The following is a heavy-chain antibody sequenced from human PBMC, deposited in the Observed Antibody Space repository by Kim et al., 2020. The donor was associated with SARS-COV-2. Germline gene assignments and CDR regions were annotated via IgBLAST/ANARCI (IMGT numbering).Heavy chain of an antibody. CDR3: ARGWGV. D-gene: IGHD1-26*01. J-gene: IGHJ6*04. CDR2: SGTDI. V-gene: IGHV3-48*03. Sequence: SGTDIYYAASVKGRYTISRDNAKNSLYLQMNRLRVEDTAVYYCARGWGVWGKGTTVTVSS.